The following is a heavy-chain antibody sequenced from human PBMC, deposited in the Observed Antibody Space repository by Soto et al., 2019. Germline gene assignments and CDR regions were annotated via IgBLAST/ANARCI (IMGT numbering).Heavy chain of an antibody. CDR3: ARGGRSTWTYDHSMDV. D-gene: IGHD2-2*01. J-gene: IGHJ6*02. CDR2: VYPDDSDT. V-gene: IGHV5-51*01. Sequence: PGESLKISCQASGYNFFNYWIGRGRQVPGKGLEWMGVVYPDDSDTRYSPSFQGQVIISADKSINAAYLHWNRLKASDSAIYYCARGGRSTWTYDHSMDVWGQGTTVTVSS. CDR1: GYNFFNYW.